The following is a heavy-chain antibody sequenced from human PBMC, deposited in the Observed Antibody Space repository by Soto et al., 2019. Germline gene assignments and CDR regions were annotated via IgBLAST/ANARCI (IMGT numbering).Heavy chain of an antibody. J-gene: IGHJ4*02. CDR3: ARGGFYYYESSGYYDY. CDR1: GETFSSYA. D-gene: IGHD3-22*01. Sequence: SVRVSCKAYGETFSSYAIGRVGQAPGQGLEWMGGIIPIFGTANYAQKFQGRVTITADESTSTAYMELSSLRSEDTAVYYCARGGFYYYESSGYYDYRGQGTLVTVSS. V-gene: IGHV1-69*13. CDR2: IIPIFGTA.